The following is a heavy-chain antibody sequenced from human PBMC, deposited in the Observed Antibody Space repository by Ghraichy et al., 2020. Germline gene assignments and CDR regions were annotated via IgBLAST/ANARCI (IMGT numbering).Heavy chain of an antibody. CDR2: ISYDGSNK. J-gene: IGHJ3*02. CDR3: ARDLPHDFWSGYDAFDI. V-gene: IGHV3-30-3*01. D-gene: IGHD3-3*01. Sequence: LSLTCAASGFTFSSYAMHWVRQAPGKGLEWVAVISYDGSNKYYADSVKGRFTISRDNSKNTLYLQMNSLRAEDTAVYYCARDLPHDFWSGYDAFDIWGQGTMVTVSS. CDR1: GFTFSSYA.